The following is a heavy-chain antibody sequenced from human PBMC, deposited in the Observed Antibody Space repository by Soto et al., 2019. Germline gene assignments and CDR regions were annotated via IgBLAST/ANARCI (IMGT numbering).Heavy chain of an antibody. CDR2: IYPGDSDT. V-gene: IGHV5-51*01. J-gene: IGHJ6*02. D-gene: IGHD1-26*01. CDR1: GYSLTSYW. Sequence: GESLKIPCKGSGYSLTSYWIGWVRPMPRKGLECMGIIYPGDSDTRYSPSFQGQVTISADKSISTAYLQWSSLKASDTAMYYCARQVVGATQTYFYYYYGMDVWGQGTTVTVS. CDR3: ARQVVGATQTYFYYYYGMDV.